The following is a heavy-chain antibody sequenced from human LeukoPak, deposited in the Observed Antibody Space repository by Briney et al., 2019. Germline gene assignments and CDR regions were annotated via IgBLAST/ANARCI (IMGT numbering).Heavy chain of an antibody. V-gene: IGHV5-51*01. CDR3: ARRLHLGADY. CDR2: IYPGDSDT. J-gene: IGHJ4*02. D-gene: IGHD3-16*01. CDR1: RSRFSSSW. Sequence: GESLKISFTGSRSRFSSSWICWVRVMPGNGLELIRIIYPGDSDTKYSPSFQGQVTISADKSISTAYLQWSSLKASDTAMYYCARRLHLGADYWGQGTLVTVSS.